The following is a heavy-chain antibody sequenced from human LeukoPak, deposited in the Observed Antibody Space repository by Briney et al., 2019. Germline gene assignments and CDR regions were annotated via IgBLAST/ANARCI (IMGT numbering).Heavy chain of an antibody. J-gene: IGHJ4*02. CDR3: ARSNRDSFDY. Sequence: ASLKVSCEASGYAFTGYYFHWVRQAPGQGLEWVGWIHPNNGDTNSAQKFQGRVTMTRDTSISTAYMELNRLTSDDTAVYYCARSNRDSFDYWGQGTLVTVSS. CDR2: IHPNNGDT. V-gene: IGHV1-2*02. D-gene: IGHD1-14*01. CDR1: GYAFTGYY.